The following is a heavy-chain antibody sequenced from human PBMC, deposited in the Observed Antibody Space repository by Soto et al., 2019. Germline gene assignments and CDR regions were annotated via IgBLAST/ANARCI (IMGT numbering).Heavy chain of an antibody. Sequence: QVQLVQSGAEVKKPGSSVKVSCKASGGTFSSYTISWVRQAPGQGLEWMGRIIPILGIANYAQKFQGRVTITADKSTSTAFMELSSLISEDTALYYCARDKRIAVASTTCYFYGVDVWGQGTTVTVSS. CDR2: IIPILGIA. J-gene: IGHJ6*02. CDR3: ARDKRIAVASTTCYFYGVDV. V-gene: IGHV1-69*08. CDR1: GGTFSSYT. D-gene: IGHD6-19*01.